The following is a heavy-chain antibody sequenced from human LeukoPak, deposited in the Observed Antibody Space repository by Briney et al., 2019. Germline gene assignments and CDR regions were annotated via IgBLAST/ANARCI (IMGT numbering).Heavy chain of an antibody. J-gene: IGHJ6*03. D-gene: IGHD3-10*01. CDR3: ARSGGSGSYYARYYYYYMDV. V-gene: IGHV1-46*01. CDR1: GYTFTSYY. Sequence: GASVKVSCNASGYTFTSYYKHWVRQAPGQGLERMGIINLSGGSTSYAQKFQGRVTMTRDMSTSTDYMELRSLRSEDTAVYYCARSGGSGSYYARYYYYYMDVWGKGTTVTVSS. CDR2: INLSGGST.